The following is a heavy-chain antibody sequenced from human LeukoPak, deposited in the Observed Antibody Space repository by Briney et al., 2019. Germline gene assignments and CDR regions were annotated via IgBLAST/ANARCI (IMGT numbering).Heavy chain of an antibody. CDR2: IYADGNP. V-gene: IGHV3-66*01. CDR1: GVTVSGKY. CDR3: TYGDYPLTY. J-gene: IGHJ4*02. D-gene: IGHD4-17*01. Sequence: GGSLRLSCAASGVTVSGKYGQWVRQPPGEGREWISIIYADGNPRYADSVKGRFTFSRDSSKNTLHLQMNSLRAEDTAVYYCTYGDYPLTYWGQGTLVTVSS.